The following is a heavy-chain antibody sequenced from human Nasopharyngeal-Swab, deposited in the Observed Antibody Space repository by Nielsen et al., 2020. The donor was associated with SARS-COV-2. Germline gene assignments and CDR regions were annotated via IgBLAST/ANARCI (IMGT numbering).Heavy chain of an antibody. V-gene: IGHV3-30*18. Sequence: GRSLRLSSESSGFTSYYYGTRWVRQAPGRGLEWVAVISYEGSKKFYVPSEEGRFTVSRDFSKNTLFLQMSILRPEDTAVYCCTKATQIFWFGQFRNDAFDIWGQGTMVTVSS. CDR2: ISYEGSKK. D-gene: IGHD3-10*01. CDR3: TKATQIFWFGQFRNDAFDI. CDR1: GFTSYYYG. J-gene: IGHJ3*02.